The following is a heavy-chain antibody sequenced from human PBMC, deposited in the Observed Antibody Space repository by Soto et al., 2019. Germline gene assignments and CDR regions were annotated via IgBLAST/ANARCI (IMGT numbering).Heavy chain of an antibody. CDR3: AKDLGLSSGTGTTKYGMDV. J-gene: IGHJ6*02. D-gene: IGHD1-7*01. V-gene: IGHV3-23*01. CDR1: GFTFSSYA. Sequence: GGSLRLSCAASGFTFSSYAMSWVRQAPGKGLEWVSAISGSGGSTYYADSVKGRFTISRDNSKNTLYLQMNSLRAEDTAVYYCAKDLGLSSGTGTTKYGMDVWGQGTTVTVSS. CDR2: ISGSGGST.